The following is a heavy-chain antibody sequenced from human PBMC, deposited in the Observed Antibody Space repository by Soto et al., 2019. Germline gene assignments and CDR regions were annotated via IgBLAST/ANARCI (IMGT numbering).Heavy chain of an antibody. J-gene: IGHJ5*02. CDR3: AREDSSSSWFDP. D-gene: IGHD6-6*01. CDR1: GCTFSRYA. V-gene: IGHV1-69*13. Sequence: ASVKVSCKASGCTFSRYAISCVRQAPGQVLEWMGGIIPIFGTANYAQKFQGRVTITADESTSTAYMELSSLRSEDTAVYYCAREDSSSSWFDPWGQGTLVTVSS. CDR2: IIPIFGTA.